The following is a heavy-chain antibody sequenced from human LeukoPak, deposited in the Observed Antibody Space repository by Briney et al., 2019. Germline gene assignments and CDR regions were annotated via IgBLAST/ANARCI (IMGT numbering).Heavy chain of an antibody. V-gene: IGHV1-8*03. CDR1: GYTFTGYY. Sequence: ASVKVSCKASGYTFTGYYMHWVRQAPGQGLEWMGWINPNSGNTGYAQKFQGRVTITRNTSISTAYMELSSLRSEDTAVYYCARGRGVAAAGPDYYYYYMDVWGKGTTVTVSS. J-gene: IGHJ6*03. CDR2: INPNSGNT. D-gene: IGHD6-13*01. CDR3: ARGRGVAAAGPDYYYYYMDV.